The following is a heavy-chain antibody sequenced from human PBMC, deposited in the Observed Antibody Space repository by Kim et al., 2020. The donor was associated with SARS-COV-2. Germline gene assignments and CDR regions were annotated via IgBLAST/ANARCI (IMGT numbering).Heavy chain of an antibody. Sequence: STIKSPESGTGPLHISRDNAKNSLYLQMNSLRAEDTAVYYCAGDYGGNLGYWGQGTLVTVSS. D-gene: IGHD4-17*01. CDR2: STI. CDR3: AGDYGGNLGY. J-gene: IGHJ4*02. V-gene: IGHV3-48*01.